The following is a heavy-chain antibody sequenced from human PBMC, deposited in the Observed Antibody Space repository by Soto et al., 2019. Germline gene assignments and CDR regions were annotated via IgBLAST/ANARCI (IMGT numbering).Heavy chain of an antibody. CDR2: IYHSGTT. V-gene: IGHV4-30-2*01. D-gene: IGHD4-17*01. Sequence: SEARSLTCAVSGGSISRGGYSWSWLRQPPGKGLEWIGYIYHSGTTYYNPSLKSRVTISVDRSKNQFSLKLSSVTAADTAVYYCARAQYGDYGYGMDVRGQGTTVTV. CDR1: GGSISRGGYS. CDR3: ARAQYGDYGYGMDV. J-gene: IGHJ6*02.